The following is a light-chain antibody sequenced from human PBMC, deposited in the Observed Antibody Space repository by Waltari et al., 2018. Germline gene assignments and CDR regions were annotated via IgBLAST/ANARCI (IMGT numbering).Light chain of an antibody. Sequence: DIVMTQSPLSLPVTPGEPASIYCRSSQSLLHNDGYRSLNWYLQKPGQSPLLLIYLGSHRASGIPDRFSGRGSSTDFTLKISRVEDEYVGVYYYMQTLQTPCTFGQGTKLE. J-gene: IGKJ2*02. CDR3: MQTLQTPCT. V-gene: IGKV2-28*01. CDR2: LGS. CDR1: QSLLHNDGYRS.